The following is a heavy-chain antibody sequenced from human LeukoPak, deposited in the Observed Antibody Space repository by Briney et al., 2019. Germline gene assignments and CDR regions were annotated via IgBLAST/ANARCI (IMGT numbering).Heavy chain of an antibody. D-gene: IGHD4-17*01. CDR1: GFSVSANY. V-gene: IGHV3-66*01. CDR2: IYGGGNT. Sequence: PGGSLRLSCAASGFSVSANYVSWVRQAPGKGLEWVSVIYGGGNTDYADSVKGRFTITRDNAKNSLYLQMNSLRAEDTALYYCARDRERTTVTKARYYYYYYIDVWGKGTTVTVSS. J-gene: IGHJ6*03. CDR3: ARDRERTTVTKARYYYYYYIDV.